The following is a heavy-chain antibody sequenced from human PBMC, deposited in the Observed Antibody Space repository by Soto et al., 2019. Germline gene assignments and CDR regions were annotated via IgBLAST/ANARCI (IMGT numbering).Heavy chain of an antibody. V-gene: IGHV1-69*01. D-gene: IGHD3-10*01. CDR3: ARDRDDYGSGNYYNRIDF. J-gene: IGHJ4*02. CDR2: IIPIFGTP. Sequence: QVQLVQSGAEVKKPGSSVKVSCKASGGIFSTYAISWLRQAPGQGLEWMGGIIPIFGTPNYAQRFQGRVTITEDDSTSTAYMELSRLRSEDTAVYYCARDRDDYGSGNYYNRIDFWGQGTLVTVSS. CDR1: GGIFSTYA.